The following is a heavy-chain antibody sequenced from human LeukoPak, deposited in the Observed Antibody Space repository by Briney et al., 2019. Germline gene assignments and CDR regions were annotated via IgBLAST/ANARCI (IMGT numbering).Heavy chain of an antibody. CDR1: GFTFSSYW. CDR3: AGLPTGQWLVLFDY. V-gene: IGHV3-7*01. CDR2: IKQDGSEK. D-gene: IGHD6-19*01. Sequence: GGSLRLSCAASGFTFSSYWMSWVRQAPGKGLEWVANIKQDGSEKYYVDSVKGRFTISRDNAKNSLYLQMNSLRAEDTAVYYCAGLPTGQWLVLFDYWGQGTLVTVSS. J-gene: IGHJ4*02.